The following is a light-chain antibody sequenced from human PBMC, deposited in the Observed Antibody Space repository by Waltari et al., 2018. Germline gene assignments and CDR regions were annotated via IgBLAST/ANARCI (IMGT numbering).Light chain of an antibody. CDR2: ETE. V-gene: IGLV1-51*02. CDR1: PPNIGNHY. CDR3: GTWDNNLSALV. Sequence: QSVLTHPPSVSAAPGQQVTISCSGSPPNIGNHYVSWYQQLPGPAPKVFLYETEKRPPGIPDRFSGSKAGTSASLGITGLQTGDEAAYYCGTWDNNLSALVFGGGTKLTVL. J-gene: IGLJ2*01.